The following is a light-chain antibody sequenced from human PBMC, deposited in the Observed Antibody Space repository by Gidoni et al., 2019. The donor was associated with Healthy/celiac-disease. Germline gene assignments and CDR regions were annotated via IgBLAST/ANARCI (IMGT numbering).Light chain of an antibody. J-gene: IGKJ3*01. CDR3: QQSYSTLHCT. CDR2: ASS. CDR1: HSISSY. Sequence: DIQMTQSTSTLSASVGDRVTITCRASHSISSYLNWYQQKPGKAPQRLIYASSSLQSGVPSRFSGSGSGTDFTLTISSMQPEDFATYYCQQSYSTLHCTFGPGTKVDIK. V-gene: IGKV1-39*01.